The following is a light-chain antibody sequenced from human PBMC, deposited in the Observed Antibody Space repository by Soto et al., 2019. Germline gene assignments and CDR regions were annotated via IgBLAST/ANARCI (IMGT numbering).Light chain of an antibody. Sequence: QSALTQPASVSGSPGQSITISCTGTSSDVGSYNLVSWYQQHPGKAPKLMFYEVSKRPSGVSNRFSGSKSGNTASLTISGLQAEDEADYYCCSYAGSSTSFGGGTQLTVL. CDR3: CSYAGSSTS. J-gene: IGLJ2*01. CDR1: SSDVGSYNL. V-gene: IGLV2-23*02. CDR2: EVS.